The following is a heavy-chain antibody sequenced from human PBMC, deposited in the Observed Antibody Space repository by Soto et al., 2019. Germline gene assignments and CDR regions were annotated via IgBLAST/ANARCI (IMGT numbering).Heavy chain of an antibody. D-gene: IGHD3-10*01. CDR2: ISYDGSNK. CDR1: GFTFSSYG. J-gene: IGHJ5*02. CDR3: ATTSPWGHYSGSGGYDAVPLFDP. V-gene: IGHV3-30*03. Sequence: QVQLVEPGGGVVQPGRSLRLSCAASGFTFSSYGMHWVRQAPGKGLEWVAVISYDGSNKYYADSVKGRFTISRDNSKNTLSLHMNRLRAEDTAVYDCATTSPWGHYSGSGGYDAVPLFDPWGQGTLVTVSS.